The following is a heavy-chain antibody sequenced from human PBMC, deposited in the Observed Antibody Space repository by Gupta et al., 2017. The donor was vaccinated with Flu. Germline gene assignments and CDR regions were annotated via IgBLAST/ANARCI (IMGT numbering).Heavy chain of an antibody. CDR1: GFTFSGYW. Sequence: EVQLVESGGGLVQPGGSLRLSCVASGFTFSGYWMNWVRQAPGKGLVWVSRINSDGSTTCYADSVKGRFTVSRDNTKNTLYLQMTSLRAEDTAVYYGAREDSSSSLYWGQGNLVTVSS. V-gene: IGHV3-74*01. J-gene: IGHJ4*02. CDR2: INSDGSTT. D-gene: IGHD6-6*01. CDR3: AREDSSSSLY.